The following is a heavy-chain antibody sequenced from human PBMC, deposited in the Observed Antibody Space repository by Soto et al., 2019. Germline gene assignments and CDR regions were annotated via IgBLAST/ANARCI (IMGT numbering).Heavy chain of an antibody. CDR3: ANKGGTHDAFDI. D-gene: IGHD1-7*01. V-gene: IGHV1-69*02. J-gene: IGHJ3*02. CDR2: IIPILGIA. CDR1: GGTFSSYT. Sequence: QVQLVQSGAEVKKPGSSVKVSCKASGGTFSSYTISWVRQAPGQGLEWMGRIIPILGIANYAQKFQGRVTITADKSTSTAYMELSSLRSEDTAVYYCANKGGTHDAFDIWGQGTMVTDSS.